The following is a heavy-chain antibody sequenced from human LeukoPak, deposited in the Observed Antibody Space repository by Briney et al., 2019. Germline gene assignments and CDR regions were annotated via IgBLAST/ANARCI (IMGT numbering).Heavy chain of an antibody. CDR2: INSNSGGT. Sequence: ASVKVSCKASGYTFTGYYIHWVRQAPGQGLEWMGWINSNSGGTNYAQKFQGRVTMTRDTSISTAYLELSRLRSDDTAVFYCARDAVTVPTPHFDYWGQGTLVTVSS. CDR1: GYTFTGYY. J-gene: IGHJ4*02. CDR3: ARDAVTVPTPHFDY. V-gene: IGHV1-2*02. D-gene: IGHD4-23*01.